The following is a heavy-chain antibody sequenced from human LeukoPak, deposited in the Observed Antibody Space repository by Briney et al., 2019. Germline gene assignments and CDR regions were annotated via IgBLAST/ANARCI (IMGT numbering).Heavy chain of an antibody. D-gene: IGHD6-13*01. J-gene: IGHJ4*02. CDR3: ARGERSSWYGVDY. Sequence: GGSLRLSCAASGFTFSGYWMHWVRQVPGKGLVWVSRINSDGSSTAYADSVKGRFTISRDNAKNTLYLQMNSLRAEDTAVYYCARGERSSWYGVDYWGQGTLVTVSS. V-gene: IGHV3-74*01. CDR2: INSDGSST. CDR1: GFTFSGYW.